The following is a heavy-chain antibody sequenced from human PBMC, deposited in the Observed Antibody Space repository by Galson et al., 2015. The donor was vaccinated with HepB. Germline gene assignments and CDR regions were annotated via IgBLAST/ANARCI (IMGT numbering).Heavy chain of an antibody. Sequence: SAKVPCKASGYTSTSYYMHWLRQTPGQGLEWLGIINSSGGSTSYAQTFQGRVTMTRDTSTSTIQLELSSMRSEDTAVYYCAREGRVGAGHGCFDPWGQGTLVTVSS. CDR1: GYTSTSYY. CDR3: AREGRVGAGHGCFDP. V-gene: IGHV1-46*01. J-gene: IGHJ5*02. D-gene: IGHD1-26*01. CDR2: INSSGGST.